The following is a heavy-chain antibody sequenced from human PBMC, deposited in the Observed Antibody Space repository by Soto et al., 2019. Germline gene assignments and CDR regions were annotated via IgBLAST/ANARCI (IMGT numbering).Heavy chain of an antibody. J-gene: IGHJ4*02. Sequence: PGGSLRLSCAASGFTFSSYSMHWVRQAPGKGLEWISYISSNTIYYADSVRGRFTISRDNAKNSLYLHMNSLRDEDKDVYYCATGYTSGWYDYWGQETLVNVSS. CDR2: ISSNTI. CDR3: ATGYTSGWYDY. D-gene: IGHD6-19*01. V-gene: IGHV3-48*02. CDR1: GFTFSSYS.